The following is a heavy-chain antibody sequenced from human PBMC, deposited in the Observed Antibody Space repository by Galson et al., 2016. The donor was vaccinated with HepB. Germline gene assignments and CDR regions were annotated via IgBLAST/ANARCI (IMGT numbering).Heavy chain of an antibody. CDR2: ISGSGSST. CDR1: GFTFTRYA. D-gene: IGHD1-1*01. Sequence: SLRLSCAASGFTFTRYAMSWVRQAPGKGLEWVSDISGSGSSTYYADSVKGRFTISRDNSKNTLYLQMNSLRAEDTALYYCAKDLVGRFNWNDLYHSYGMDVWGQGTTVTVSS. J-gene: IGHJ6*02. V-gene: IGHV3-23*01. CDR3: AKDLVGRFNWNDLYHSYGMDV.